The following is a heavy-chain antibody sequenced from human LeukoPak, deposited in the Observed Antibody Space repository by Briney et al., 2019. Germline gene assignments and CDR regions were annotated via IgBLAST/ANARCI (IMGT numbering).Heavy chain of an antibody. CDR3: AKEMVRGVIDY. J-gene: IGHJ4*02. Sequence: PGRSLRLSCAASGFTFSSYGMHWVRQAPGKGLEWVAVISYDGSNKYYADSVKGRFTIPRDNSKNTLYLQMNSLRAEDTAVYYCAKEMVRGVIDYWGQGTLVTVSS. CDR1: GFTFSSYG. CDR2: ISYDGSNK. D-gene: IGHD3-10*01. V-gene: IGHV3-30*18.